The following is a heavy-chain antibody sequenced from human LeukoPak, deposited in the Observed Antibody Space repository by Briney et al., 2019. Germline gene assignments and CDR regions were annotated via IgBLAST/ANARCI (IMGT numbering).Heavy chain of an antibody. CDR2: ISSSSSTI. CDR3: ARGSTYYDSSGQVPFDY. Sequence: GGSLRLSCAASGFTFSSYWMNWVRQAPGKGLEWVSYISSSSSTIYYADSVKGRFTISRDNAKNSLYLQMNSLRAEDTAVYYCARGSTYYDSSGQVPFDYWGQGTLVTVSS. D-gene: IGHD3-22*01. J-gene: IGHJ4*02. V-gene: IGHV3-48*01. CDR1: GFTFSSYW.